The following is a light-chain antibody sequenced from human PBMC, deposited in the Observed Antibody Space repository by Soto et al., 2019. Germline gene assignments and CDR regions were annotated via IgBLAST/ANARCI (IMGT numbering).Light chain of an antibody. V-gene: IGLV2-14*01. CDR3: SSYATTNTYV. CDR2: EVR. Sequence: QSVLTQPASVSGSPGQSITVSCTGTSSDVGGYNYVSWYQHHPGNAPKLMIYEVRHRPSGVSNRFSASKSGNTASLTISGLQAEDEADYYCSSYATTNTYVFGTGTKLTVL. CDR1: SSDVGGYNY. J-gene: IGLJ1*01.